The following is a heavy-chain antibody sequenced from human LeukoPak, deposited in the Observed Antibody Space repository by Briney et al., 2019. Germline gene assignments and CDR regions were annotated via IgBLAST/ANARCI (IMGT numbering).Heavy chain of an antibody. V-gene: IGHV3-21*01. CDR3: ARDRYSSSSWDAFDI. CDR1: GFTFSSYW. J-gene: IGHJ3*02. CDR2: ISSSSSYI. Sequence: GGSLRLSCAASGFTFSSYWMSWVRQAPGEGLEWVSSISSSSSYIYYADSVKGRFTISRDNAKNSLYLQMNSLRAEDTAVYYCARDRYSSSSWDAFDIWGQGTMVTVSS. D-gene: IGHD6-6*01.